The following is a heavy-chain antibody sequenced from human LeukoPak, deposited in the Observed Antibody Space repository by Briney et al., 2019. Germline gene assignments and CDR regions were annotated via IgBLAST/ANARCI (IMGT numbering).Heavy chain of an antibody. J-gene: IGHJ5*02. Sequence: KTSETLSLTCTVSGGSISSSSYYWGWIRQPPGKGLEWIGSIYYSGSTYYNPSLKCRVTISVDKSKNQFSLKLSSVTAADTAVYYCASGRVFGTWGQGTLVTVSS. CDR1: GGSISSSSYY. CDR2: IYYSGST. V-gene: IGHV4-39*07. D-gene: IGHD3-10*02. CDR3: ASGRVFGT.